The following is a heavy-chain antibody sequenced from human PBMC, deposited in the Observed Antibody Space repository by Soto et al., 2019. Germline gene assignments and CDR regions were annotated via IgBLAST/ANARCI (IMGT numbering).Heavy chain of an antibody. CDR1: GFSLSTSGMC. D-gene: IGHD6-6*01. J-gene: IGHJ5*02. CDR2: IDWDDDK. Sequence: SGPTLVNPTQTLTLTCTFSGFSLSTSGMCVSWIRQPPGKALEWLALIDWDDDKYYSTSQKTRLTISKDTSKNQVVLTMTNMDPVDTATYYCARSKDSSSSLVSWFDPWGQGTLVTVSS. CDR3: ARSKDSSSSLVSWFDP. V-gene: IGHV2-70*01.